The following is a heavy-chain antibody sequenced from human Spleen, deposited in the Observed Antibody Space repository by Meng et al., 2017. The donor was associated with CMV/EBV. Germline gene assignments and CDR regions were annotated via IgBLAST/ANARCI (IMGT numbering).Heavy chain of an antibody. CDR2: IYYSGTT. D-gene: IGHD3-22*01. CDR1: GGSVSSGSDY. V-gene: IGHV4-61*01. J-gene: IGHJ4*02. CDR3: ALEGGIGYYDY. Sequence: SETLSLTCSVSGGSVSSGSDYWSWIRQPPGKGLEWIGFIYYSGTTNYNPSLKSRVTMSVDTSKNQLSLKLSSVTAADTAVYYCALEGGIGYYDYWGQGTLVTVSS.